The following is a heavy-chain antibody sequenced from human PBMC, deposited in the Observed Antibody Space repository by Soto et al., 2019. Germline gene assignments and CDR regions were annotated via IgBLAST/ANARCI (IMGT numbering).Heavy chain of an antibody. CDR3: AKDNPYSSSSYYFDY. D-gene: IGHD6-6*01. CDR1: GFTFDDYT. Sequence: GGSLRLSCAASGFTFDDYTMHWVRQAPGKGLEWVSLISWDGGSTYYADSVKGRFTISRDNSKNSLYLQMNSLRTEDTALYYCAKDNPYSSSSYYFDYWGQGTLVTVSS. CDR2: ISWDGGST. J-gene: IGHJ4*02. V-gene: IGHV3-43*01.